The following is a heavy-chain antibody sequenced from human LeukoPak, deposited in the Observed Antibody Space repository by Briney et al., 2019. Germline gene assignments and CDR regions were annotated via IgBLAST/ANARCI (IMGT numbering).Heavy chain of an antibody. CDR2: INTNTGNP. V-gene: IGHV7-4-1*02. D-gene: IGHD6-13*01. CDR3: ARESPQRSSWFHLHYYYYYYMDV. CDR1: GYTFTSYA. J-gene: IGHJ6*03. Sequence: ASVKVSCKASGYTFTSYAMNWVRQVPGQGLEWMGWINTNTGNPTYAQGFTGRFVFSLDTSVSTAYLQISSLKAEDTAVYYCARESPQRSSWFHLHYYYYYYMDVWGKGTTVTVSS.